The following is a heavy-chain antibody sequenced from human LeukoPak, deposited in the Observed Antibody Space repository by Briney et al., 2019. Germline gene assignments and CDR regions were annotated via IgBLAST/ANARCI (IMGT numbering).Heavy chain of an antibody. J-gene: IGHJ1*01. CDR2: TSGISDKI. CDR1: ALTFSSNA. Sequence: GGSLRLSCVASALTFSSNAMSWVRQAPGKGLEWVSTTSGISDKIYYADSVKGRFTISRDNSKNTLYLQMNSLRAEDTALYYCAKKVVVGATSPYSDFQDWGQGTLVTVSS. D-gene: IGHD1-26*01. V-gene: IGHV3-23*01. CDR3: AKKVVVGATSPYSDFQD.